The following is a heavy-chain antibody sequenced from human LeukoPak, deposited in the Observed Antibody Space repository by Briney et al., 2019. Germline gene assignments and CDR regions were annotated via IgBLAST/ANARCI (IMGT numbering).Heavy chain of an antibody. J-gene: IGHJ2*01. Sequence: GASVKVSCKASGYTFTDHYVHWVRQTPGQGLEWMGWINPKSGDTNYAQKFQGRVTMTWDTSIVTAYMELSSLTSDDTGVYYCGVHWGSGYYFDLWGRGILVTVSS. D-gene: IGHD7-27*01. V-gene: IGHV1-2*02. CDR2: INPKSGDT. CDR1: GYTFTDHY. CDR3: GVHWGSGYYFDL.